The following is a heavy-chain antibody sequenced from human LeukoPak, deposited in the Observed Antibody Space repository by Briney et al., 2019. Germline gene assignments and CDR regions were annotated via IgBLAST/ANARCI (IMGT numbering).Heavy chain of an antibody. J-gene: IGHJ4*02. Sequence: GGSLRLSCAASGFTFSSYGMHWVRQAPGKGLERVAVISYDGSDKYYADSVKGRFTISRDNSKNTLYLQMNSLRAEDTAVYYCAKEKGEVKRLKMGFDYWGQGTLVTVSS. CDR1: GFTFSSYG. D-gene: IGHD5-12*01. CDR3: AKEKGEVKRLKMGFDY. V-gene: IGHV3-30*18. CDR2: ISYDGSDK.